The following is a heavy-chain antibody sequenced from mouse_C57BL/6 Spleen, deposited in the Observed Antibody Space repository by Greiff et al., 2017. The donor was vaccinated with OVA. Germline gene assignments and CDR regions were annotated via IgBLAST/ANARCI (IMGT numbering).Heavy chain of an antibody. J-gene: IGHJ1*03. CDR2: IHPNSGST. V-gene: IGHV1-64*01. Sequence: QVQLKEPGAELVKPGASVKLSCKASGYTFTSYWMHWVKQRPGQGLEWIGMIHPNSGSTNYNEKFKSKATLTVDKSSSTAYMQLSSLTSEDSAVYYCAPHYYGSSYERYFDVWGTGTTVTVSS. CDR3: APHYYGSSYERYFDV. CDR1: GYTFTSYW. D-gene: IGHD1-1*01.